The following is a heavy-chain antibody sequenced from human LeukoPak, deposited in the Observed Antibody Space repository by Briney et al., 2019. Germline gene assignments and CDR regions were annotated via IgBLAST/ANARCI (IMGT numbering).Heavy chain of an antibody. D-gene: IGHD3-9*01. Sequence: PGRSLRLSCAASGFTFSSYGMHWVRQAPGKGLEWVAVISYDGSNKYYADSVKGRFTISRDNSKNTLYLQMNSLGAEDTAVYYCAKATPYYDILTGYYTTIHYYYGMDVWGKGTTVTVSS. V-gene: IGHV3-30*18. CDR3: AKATPYYDILTGYYTTIHYYYGMDV. CDR2: ISYDGSNK. CDR1: GFTFSSYG. J-gene: IGHJ6*04.